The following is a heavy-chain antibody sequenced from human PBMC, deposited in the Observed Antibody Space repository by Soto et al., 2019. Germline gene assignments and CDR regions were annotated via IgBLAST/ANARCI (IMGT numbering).Heavy chain of an antibody. J-gene: IGHJ1*01. CDR3: AKGLYSSGWSEYFQH. V-gene: IGHV3-30*18. D-gene: IGHD6-19*01. Sequence: QVQLVESGGGVVQPGRSLRLSCAASGFTFSSYGMHWVRQAPGKGLEWVAVISYDGSNKYYADSVKGRFTISRDNSKNQLYLQMNSLRAEDTAVYYCAKGLYSSGWSEYFQHWGQGTLVTVSS. CDR2: ISYDGSNK. CDR1: GFTFSSYG.